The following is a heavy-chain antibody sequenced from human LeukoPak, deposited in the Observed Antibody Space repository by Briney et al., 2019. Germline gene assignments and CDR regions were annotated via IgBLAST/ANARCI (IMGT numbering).Heavy chain of an antibody. J-gene: IGHJ4*02. CDR1: GFTFSSYA. CDR3: ASQNYYDSSAYYYPFGY. CDR2: ISGSGGST. D-gene: IGHD3-22*01. Sequence: PGVSLRLSCAASGFTFSSYAMSWVRQAPGKGLEWVSAISGSGGSTYYADSVKGRFTISRDNSKNTLYLQMNSLRAEDTAVYYCASQNYYDSSAYYYPFGYWGQGTLVTVPS. V-gene: IGHV3-23*01.